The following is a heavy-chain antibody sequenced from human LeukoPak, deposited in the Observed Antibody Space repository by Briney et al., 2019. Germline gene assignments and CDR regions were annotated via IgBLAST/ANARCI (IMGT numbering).Heavy chain of an antibody. J-gene: IGHJ4*02. CDR3: ARSGYSSGWYVGSFDY. Sequence: GESLKISCKGSGYSFTSYWIGWVRQMPGKGLEWMGIIYPGDSDTKYSPSFQGQVTISADKSISTAYLQWSSLKASDTAMYYCARSGYSSGWYVGSFDYWGQGTLVTVSS. CDR1: GYSFTSYW. CDR2: IYPGDSDT. D-gene: IGHD6-19*01. V-gene: IGHV5-51*01.